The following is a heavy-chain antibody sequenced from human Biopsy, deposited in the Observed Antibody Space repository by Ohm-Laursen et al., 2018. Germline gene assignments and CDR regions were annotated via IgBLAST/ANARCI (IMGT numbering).Heavy chain of an antibody. V-gene: IGHV4-59*01. CDR1: GVSISTYY. CDR2: IYYSGST. CDR3: AREAIGVATAFDI. D-gene: IGHD5-12*01. J-gene: IGHJ3*02. Sequence: SDTLSLTCIVSGVSISTYYWSWIRQSPGRGLEWIAYIYYSGSTDYNPSLKSRVTISLDTSKNQFSLKLSSVTAADTAIYYCAREAIGVATAFDIWGQGTMATVSS.